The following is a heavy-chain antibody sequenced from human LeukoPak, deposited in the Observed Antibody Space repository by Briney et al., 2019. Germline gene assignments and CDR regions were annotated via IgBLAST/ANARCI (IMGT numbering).Heavy chain of an antibody. V-gene: IGHV3-21*01. CDR2: ISTDSSHI. Sequence: GGSLRLSCAASGFTFNSYSMLWVRQAPGKGLEWVSSISTDSSHIFYVDSVKGRFTTSRDNAQNSLYLQMDSLRAEDTAMYYCARDEEGDCGGDCYNWFAPWGQGTLVTVSS. CDR3: ARDEEGDCGGDCYNWFAP. D-gene: IGHD2-21*02. J-gene: IGHJ5*02. CDR1: GFTFNSYS.